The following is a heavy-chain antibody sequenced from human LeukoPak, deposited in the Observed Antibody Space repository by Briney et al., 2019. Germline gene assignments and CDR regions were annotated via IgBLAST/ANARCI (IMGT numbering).Heavy chain of an antibody. Sequence: SETLSLTCAVYGGSFSGYYWSWIRQPPGKGVEWIGEINHSGSTNYNPSLKSRVTISVDTSKNQFSLKLSSVTAADTAVYYCARGRRAARRHYYYYMDVWGKGTTVTVSS. CDR3: ARGRRAARRHYYYYMDV. CDR1: GGSFSGYY. D-gene: IGHD6-6*01. J-gene: IGHJ6*03. CDR2: INHSGST. V-gene: IGHV4-34*01.